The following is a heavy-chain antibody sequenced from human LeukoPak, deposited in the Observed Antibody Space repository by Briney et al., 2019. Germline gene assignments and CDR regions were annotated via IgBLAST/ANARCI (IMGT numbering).Heavy chain of an antibody. CDR1: GFPFVDFA. D-gene: IGHD3-10*01. V-gene: IGHV3-43*01. CDR2: LSWEGDTT. J-gene: IGHJ4*02. CDR3: TRDTDYGSATNYFDY. Sequence: PGGSLRPSCAPPGFPFVDFAMPWGRPAPGKGLEWVSLLSWEGDTTYYADSVRGRFTISRDNSKNSLYLQMNSLRTEDAAFYYCTRDTDYGSATNYFDYWGQGTLVSVSS.